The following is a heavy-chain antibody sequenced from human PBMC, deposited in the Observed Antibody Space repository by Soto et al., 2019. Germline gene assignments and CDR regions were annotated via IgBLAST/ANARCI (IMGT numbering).Heavy chain of an antibody. J-gene: IGHJ4*02. V-gene: IGHV4-31*03. CDR2: IYHTGST. CDR3: AAKLGTTHYFDF. Sequence: QVQLQESGPGLVQPSQTLSLTCSVSGDPVSSGSYYWTWVRQHPVKGLEWIGYIYHTGSTYYNPSLPSRLIMSIDTSKHKFSLLLYSVTAADTAVYFCAAKLGTTHYFDFWGQGSLVAVSS. CDR1: GDPVSSGSYY. D-gene: IGHD7-27*01.